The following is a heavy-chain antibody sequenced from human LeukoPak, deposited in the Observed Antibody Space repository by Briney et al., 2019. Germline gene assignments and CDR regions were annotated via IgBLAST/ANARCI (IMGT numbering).Heavy chain of an antibody. CDR3: AREDIVATMTFDY. CDR1: GFTFSSYS. V-gene: IGHV3-21*01. Sequence: GGSLRLSCAASGFTFSSYSMNWVRQAPGKGLEWVSSISSSSSYLYYADSVKGRFTISRDNAKSSLYLQMNSLRAEDTAVFYCAREDIVATMTFDYWGQGILVTVSS. CDR2: ISSSSSYL. D-gene: IGHD5-12*01. J-gene: IGHJ4*02.